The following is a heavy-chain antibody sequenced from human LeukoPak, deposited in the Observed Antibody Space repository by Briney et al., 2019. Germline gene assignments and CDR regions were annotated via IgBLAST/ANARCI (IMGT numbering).Heavy chain of an antibody. V-gene: IGHV4-59*01. CDR2: ISYSGST. D-gene: IGHD1-26*01. J-gene: IGHJ4*02. CDR3: ASSRYTGSYSTIDF. Sequence: SEALSLPCTVSGGSISSYYWSWIRQPPGKGLEWIGYISYSGSTNYNPSLKSRVTISLDTSKNQFSLKLSSVTAADTAMYYCASSRYTGSYSTIDFWGQGTLVTVSS. CDR1: GGSISSYY.